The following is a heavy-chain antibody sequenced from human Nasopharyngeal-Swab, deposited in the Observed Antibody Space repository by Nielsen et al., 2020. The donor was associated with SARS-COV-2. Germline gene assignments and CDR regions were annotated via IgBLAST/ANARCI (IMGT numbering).Heavy chain of an antibody. CDR1: GFTFSDYY. Sequence: GESLKISCAASGFTFSDYYMSWIRQAPGKGLEWVSYISSSSSYTNYADSVKGRFTISRDNAKNSLYLQMNSLRAEDTAVYYCARDRIAAAGYDYWGQGTLVTVSS. CDR2: ISSSSSYT. CDR3: ARDRIAAAGYDY. V-gene: IGHV3-11*06. D-gene: IGHD6-13*01. J-gene: IGHJ4*02.